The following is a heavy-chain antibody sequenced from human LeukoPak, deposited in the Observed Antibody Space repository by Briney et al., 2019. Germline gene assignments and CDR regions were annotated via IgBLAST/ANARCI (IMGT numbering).Heavy chain of an antibody. CDR3: ATTSGKLPVDS. J-gene: IGHJ4*02. Sequence: SETLSLTCTVSGGSISTYYWSCIRQPPGKGLEWIGFIHYSGSTSYNPSLHSRVTISIDTSKNQFSLRLTSVTAADTALYYCATTSGKLPVDSWGQGTLVTVSS. V-gene: IGHV4-59*01. CDR2: IHYSGST. CDR1: GGSISTYY. D-gene: IGHD1-7*01.